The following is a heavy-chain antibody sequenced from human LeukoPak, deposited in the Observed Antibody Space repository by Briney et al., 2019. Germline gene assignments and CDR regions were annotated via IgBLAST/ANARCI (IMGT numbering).Heavy chain of an antibody. V-gene: IGHV3-21*06. D-gene: IGHD6-19*01. Sequence: GGSLRLSCAASGFTFSSYSMNWVRQAPGKGLEWVSSISGSSSYINYADSMKGRFTISRDNAKNSLYLQMNSLRAEDTAVYYCARASSGWYGWFDYWGQGTLVTVSS. CDR2: ISGSSSYI. CDR1: GFTFSSYS. J-gene: IGHJ4*02. CDR3: ARASSGWYGWFDY.